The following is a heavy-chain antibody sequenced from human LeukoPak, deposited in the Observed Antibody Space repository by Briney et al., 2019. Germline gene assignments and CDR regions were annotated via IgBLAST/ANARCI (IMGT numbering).Heavy chain of an antibody. J-gene: IGHJ3*02. V-gene: IGHV3-74*01. CDR2: INGDGINT. CDR3: ARGNKHAFDI. Sequence: GGSLRLSCAASGFTLSGYWMHWVRQTPGKGLVWISHINGDGINTNYADSVKGRFTISRDNAKNTLYLQMNSLRAEDTAVYHCARGNKHAFDIWGQGTMVTVSS. CDR1: GFTLSGYW. D-gene: IGHD1/OR15-1a*01.